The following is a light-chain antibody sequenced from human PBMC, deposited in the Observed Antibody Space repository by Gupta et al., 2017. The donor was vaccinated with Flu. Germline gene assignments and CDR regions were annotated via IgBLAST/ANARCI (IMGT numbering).Light chain of an antibody. CDR2: AAP. Sequence: SSLYASVGDRGTFTCRARQSISSYSNWHQQNPWNAPKLLIYAAPSWPSGPTWMFSGSSSGKYSPLTSSMRHQEDSATYYCQYVDCTPGITFGRGTKVEIK. CDR1: QSISSY. CDR3: QYVDCTPGIT. V-gene: IGKV1-39*01. J-gene: IGKJ4*01.